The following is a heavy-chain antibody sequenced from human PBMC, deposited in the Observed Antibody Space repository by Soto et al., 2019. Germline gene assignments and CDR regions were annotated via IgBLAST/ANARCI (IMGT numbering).Heavy chain of an antibody. CDR1: GFTFSTYP. J-gene: IGHJ6*02. CDR3: AKILSTVTTYYYGMDV. D-gene: IGHD4-17*01. CDR2: ISGSGDST. Sequence: GGSLRLSCAASGFTFSTYPMTWVRQAPGKGLEGVSSISGSGDSTYYTDSVKGRFTISRDNSKNTVYLQMNSLRAEDTAIYYCAKILSTVTTYYYGMDVWGQGATVTVSS. V-gene: IGHV3-23*01.